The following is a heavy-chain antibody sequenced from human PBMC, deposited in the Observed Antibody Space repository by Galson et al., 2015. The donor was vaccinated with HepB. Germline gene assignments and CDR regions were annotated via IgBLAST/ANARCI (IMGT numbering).Heavy chain of an antibody. CDR1: GFSLSTSGVG. V-gene: IGHV2-5*02. CDR2: IFWDDDK. D-gene: IGHD3-10*01. J-gene: IGHJ4*02. Sequence: PALVKPTQTLTLTCTFSGFSLSTSGVGVGRIRQPPGKALEWLALIFWDDDKRYSPSLKNNLTITKDTSKNQVVLTMTNMDAVDTATYYCAHTGLIRGVWAAFDYWGQGTLVTVSS. CDR3: AHTGLIRGVWAAFDY.